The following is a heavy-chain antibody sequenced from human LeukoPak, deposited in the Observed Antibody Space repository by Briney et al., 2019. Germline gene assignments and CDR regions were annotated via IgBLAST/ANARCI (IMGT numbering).Heavy chain of an antibody. CDR3: ARHLSGIAVAGEFDY. V-gene: IGHV5-51*01. J-gene: IGHJ4*02. CDR1: GYSSTSYW. CDR2: IYPGDSDT. D-gene: IGHD6-19*01. Sequence: GESLKISCKGSGYSSTSYWIGWVRQMPGKGLEWMGIIYPGDSDTRYSPSFQGQVTISADKSISTACLQWSSLKASDTAMYYCARHLSGIAVAGEFDYWGQGTLVTVSS.